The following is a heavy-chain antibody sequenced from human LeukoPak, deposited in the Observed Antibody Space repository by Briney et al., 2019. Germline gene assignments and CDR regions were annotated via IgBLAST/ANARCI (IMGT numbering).Heavy chain of an antibody. Sequence: ASVKVSCKASGYTFTGSYMHWVRQAPGQGLEWMGWINPNSGGTSYAQKFQGRVTMTRDMSTSTVYMELSSLRSEDTAVYYCARDQEDYYDSSGYYPYFQHWGQGTLVTVSS. CDR1: GYTFTGSY. CDR2: INPNSGGT. CDR3: ARDQEDYYDSSGYYPYFQH. V-gene: IGHV1-2*02. J-gene: IGHJ1*01. D-gene: IGHD3-22*01.